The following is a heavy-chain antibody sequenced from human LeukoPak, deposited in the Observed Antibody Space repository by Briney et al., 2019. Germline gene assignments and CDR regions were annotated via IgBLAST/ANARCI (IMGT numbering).Heavy chain of an antibody. Sequence: GRSLRLSCAASGFTFSSYAMHWVRQAPGKGLEWVAVISYDGSNKYYADSVKGRFTISRDNSKNTLYLQMNSLRAEDTAVYYCAEGYHWGQGTLVTVSS. CDR1: GFTFSSYA. CDR3: AEGYH. D-gene: IGHD6-13*01. J-gene: IGHJ4*02. CDR2: ISYDGSNK. V-gene: IGHV3-30*01.